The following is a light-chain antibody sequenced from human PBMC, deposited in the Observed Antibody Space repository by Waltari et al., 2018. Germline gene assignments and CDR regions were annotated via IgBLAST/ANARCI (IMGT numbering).Light chain of an antibody. Sequence: QSVLTPTPSASGTPGQRVTIPCSGNNSNIGTNAVNWYQHLPGTAPKLLIYSNDERPSGVPDRLSGSKSGTSASLAISGLQSEDEANYYCAAWDDSLVGWVFGGGTKLTVL. CDR1: NSNIGTNA. CDR3: AAWDDSLVGWV. J-gene: IGLJ3*02. CDR2: SND. V-gene: IGLV1-44*01.